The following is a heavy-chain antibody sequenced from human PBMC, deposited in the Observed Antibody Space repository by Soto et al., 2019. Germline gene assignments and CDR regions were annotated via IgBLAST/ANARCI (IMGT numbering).Heavy chain of an antibody. J-gene: IGHJ6*02. Sequence: SLRLSCAASGFTFDDYAMHWVRQAPGKGLEWVSGISWNSGSIGYADSVKGRFTISRDNAKNSLYLQMNSLRAEDTALYYCAKDGPKGSGKYYGMDVWGQGTTVTVSS. D-gene: IGHD3-10*01. CDR2: ISWNSGSI. CDR1: GFTFDDYA. V-gene: IGHV3-9*01. CDR3: AKDGPKGSGKYYGMDV.